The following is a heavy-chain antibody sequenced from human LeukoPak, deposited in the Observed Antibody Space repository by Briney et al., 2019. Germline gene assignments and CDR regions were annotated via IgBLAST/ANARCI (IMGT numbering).Heavy chain of an antibody. D-gene: IGHD4-23*01. J-gene: IGHJ4*02. Sequence: GGSLRLSCAASGFTFSSYWMHWVRQAPGKGLVWVSRVSSDGRNTIYADSVKGRFTISRDNAMNTLYLQMNSLRAEDTAVYHCARDLGGSGPTPIDYWGQGILVTVSS. CDR3: ARDLGGSGPTPIDY. CDR1: GFTFSSYW. CDR2: VSSDGRNT. V-gene: IGHV3-74*01.